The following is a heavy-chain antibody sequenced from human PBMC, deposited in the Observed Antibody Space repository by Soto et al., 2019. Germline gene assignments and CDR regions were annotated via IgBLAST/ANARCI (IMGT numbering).Heavy chain of an antibody. Sequence: ASVKVSCKASGYTFTSYYMHWVRQAPGQGLEWMGIINPSGGSTSYAQKFQGRVTMTRDTSTSTVYMELSSLRSEDTAVYYCAREEAWGGYDPKGGNFDYWGQGTLVTVSS. J-gene: IGHJ4*02. V-gene: IGHV1-46*01. CDR3: AREEAWGGYDPKGGNFDY. CDR2: INPSGGST. CDR1: GYTFTSYY. D-gene: IGHD5-12*01.